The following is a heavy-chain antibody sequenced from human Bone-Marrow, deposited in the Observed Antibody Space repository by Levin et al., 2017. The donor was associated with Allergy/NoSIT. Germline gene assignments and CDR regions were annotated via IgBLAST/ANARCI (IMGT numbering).Heavy chain of an antibody. D-gene: IGHD6-25*01. Sequence: SETLSLTCDVSGVSIDTYHWWTWVRQPPGKGLQWIGEINQRGTATYNSSLMSRVLMSVDKSTNQFSLMVNSVTAADTAVYYCARINQASGFKNWFDPWGPGILVAVS. CDR1: GVSIDTYHW. V-gene: IGHV4-4*02. CDR3: ARINQASGFKNWFDP. J-gene: IGHJ5*02. CDR2: INQRGTA.